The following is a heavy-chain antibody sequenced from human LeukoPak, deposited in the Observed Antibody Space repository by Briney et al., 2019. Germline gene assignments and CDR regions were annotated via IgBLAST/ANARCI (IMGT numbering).Heavy chain of an antibody. D-gene: IGHD3-10*01. CDR2: VSHSGAP. Sequence: SETLSLTCTVSGDSITRDFWVWIRQPPGKGLEWIGYVSHSGAPNSNPSLKSRATLSLDTSKNEFSLTLRPVTATDTAVYYCARVSGGFPPHWYFDLWGRGTLVTVSS. J-gene: IGHJ2*01. CDR3: ARVSGGFPPHWYFDL. CDR1: GDSITRDF. V-gene: IGHV4-59*01.